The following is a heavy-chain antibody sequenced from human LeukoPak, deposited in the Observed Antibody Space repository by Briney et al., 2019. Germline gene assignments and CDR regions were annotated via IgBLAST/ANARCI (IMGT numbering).Heavy chain of an antibody. Sequence: PGGSLRLSCAASGFTFSSYEMNWVRQAPGKGLEWVSYISSSGSTIYYADSVKGRFTISRDNAKNSLYLQMNSLRVEDTALYYCARGGLYSSTNYWGQGTLVTVSS. D-gene: IGHD6-13*01. J-gene: IGHJ4*02. CDR1: GFTFSSYE. CDR3: ARGGLYSSTNY. V-gene: IGHV3-48*03. CDR2: ISSSGSTI.